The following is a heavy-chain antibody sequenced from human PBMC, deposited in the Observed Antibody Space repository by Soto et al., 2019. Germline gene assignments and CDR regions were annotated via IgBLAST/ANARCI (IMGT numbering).Heavy chain of an antibody. CDR1: GGSFSRYY. CDR3: ARGEGRLVGTWFDP. CDR2: INHSGST. Sequence: SETLSLTCDVYGGSFSRYYWNWIRQPPGKGLEWLGEINHSGSTNYTPSLESRVTISLVPSKTQFSLKLTSVTAADTAVYYCARGEGRLVGTWFDPWGQGTLVTVSS. J-gene: IGHJ5*02. D-gene: IGHD5-12*01. V-gene: IGHV4-34*01.